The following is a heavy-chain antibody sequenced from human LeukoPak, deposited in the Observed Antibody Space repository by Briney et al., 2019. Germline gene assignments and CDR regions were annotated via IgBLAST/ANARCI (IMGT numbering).Heavy chain of an antibody. CDR1: GGSISSSSYY. V-gene: IGHV4-39*07. CDR2: IYYSGST. D-gene: IGHD2-15*01. J-gene: IGHJ4*02. Sequence: SETLSLTCTVSGGSISSSSYYWGWIRQPPGKGLEWIGSIYYSGSTYYNPSLKSRVTISVDTSKNQFSLKLSSVTAADTAVYYCARDLPGYCSGGSCYSKSDYWGQGTLVTVSS. CDR3: ARDLPGYCSGGSCYSKSDY.